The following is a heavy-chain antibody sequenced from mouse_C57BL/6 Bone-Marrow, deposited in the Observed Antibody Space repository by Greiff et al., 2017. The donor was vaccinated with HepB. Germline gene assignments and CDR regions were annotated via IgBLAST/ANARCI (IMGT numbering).Heavy chain of an antibody. D-gene: IGHD1-1*01. J-gene: IGHJ3*01. V-gene: IGHV1-50*01. CDR1: GYTFTSYW. Sequence: VQLQQSGAELVKPGASVKLSCKASGYTFTSYWMQWVKQRPGQGLEWIGEIDPSDSYTNYNQKFKGKATVTVDTSSSTAYMQLSSLTSEDSAVYYCARGNYYGSSAGFAYWGQGTLVTVSA. CDR3: ARGNYYGSSAGFAY. CDR2: IDPSDSYT.